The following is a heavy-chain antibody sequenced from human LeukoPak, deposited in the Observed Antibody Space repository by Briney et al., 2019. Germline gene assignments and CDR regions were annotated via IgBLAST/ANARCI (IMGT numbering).Heavy chain of an antibody. Sequence: GRSLRLSCAASGFTFSSYAMHWVRQAPGKGLEWVSAISGSGGSTYYADSVKGRFTISRDNSKNTLYLQMNSLRAEDTAVYYCAKGALKYQLLSNYFDYWGQGTLVTVSS. CDR1: GFTFSSYA. CDR3: AKGALKYQLLSNYFDY. D-gene: IGHD2-2*01. CDR2: ISGSGGST. V-gene: IGHV3-23*01. J-gene: IGHJ4*02.